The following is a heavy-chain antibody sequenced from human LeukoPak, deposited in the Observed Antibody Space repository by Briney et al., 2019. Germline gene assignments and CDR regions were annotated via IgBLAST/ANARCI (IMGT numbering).Heavy chain of an antibody. CDR1: GFTFDDYA. CDR3: AKGVINYYYGSGNAFDI. D-gene: IGHD3-10*01. Sequence: GRSLRLSCAASGFTFDDYAMHWVRQAPGKGLEWVSGISWNSGGIGYADSVKGRFTISRDNAKNSLYLQINSLRAEDTALCYCAKGVINYYYGSGNAFDIWGQGTMVTVSS. CDR2: ISWNSGGI. J-gene: IGHJ3*02. V-gene: IGHV3-9*01.